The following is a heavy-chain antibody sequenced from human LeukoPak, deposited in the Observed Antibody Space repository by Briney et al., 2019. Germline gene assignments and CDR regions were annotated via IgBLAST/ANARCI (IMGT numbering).Heavy chain of an antibody. CDR1: GFTFSSYS. D-gene: IGHD2-2*01. V-gene: IGHV3-23*01. CDR2: ISGSGGST. Sequence: PGGSLRLSCAASGFTFSSYSMNWVRQAPGKGLEWVSAISGSGGSTYYADSVKGRFTISGDNSKNTLYLQMNSLRAEDTAVYYCAKAEKDIVVVPAVNYYYYGMDVWGQGTTVTVSS. CDR3: AKAEKDIVVVPAVNYYYYGMDV. J-gene: IGHJ6*02.